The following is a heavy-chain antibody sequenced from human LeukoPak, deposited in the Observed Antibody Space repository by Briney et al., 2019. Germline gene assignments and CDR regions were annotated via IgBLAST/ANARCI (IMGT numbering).Heavy chain of an antibody. V-gene: IGHV1-18*01. CDR2: ISSYNGNT. CDR1: GCTFTSYG. J-gene: IGHJ5*02. D-gene: IGHD1-26*01. CDR3: ARDLGSGSYFLHWFDP. Sequence: ASVKVSCKASGCTFTSYGISWVRQAPGQGLEWMGWISSYNGNTNYAQKLQGRVTTTTDTSTSTTYMELRSLRSDDTAVYYCARDLGSGSYFLHWFDPWGQGTLFTVSS.